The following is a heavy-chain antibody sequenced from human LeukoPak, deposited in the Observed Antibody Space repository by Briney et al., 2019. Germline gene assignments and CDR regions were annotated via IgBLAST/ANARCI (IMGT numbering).Heavy chain of an antibody. D-gene: IGHD5-18*01. CDR3: TRDGYLSPYYYYYYMDV. V-gene: IGHV3-48*03. J-gene: IGHJ6*03. Sequence: GGSLRLSCAASGFTFSSYEMNWVRQAPGKGLEWVSYISSSGSTIYYADSVKGRFTISRDNAKNSLYLQMNRLRAEDTAVYYCTRDGYLSPYYYYYYMDVWGKGTTVTVSS. CDR2: ISSSGSTI. CDR1: GFTFSSYE.